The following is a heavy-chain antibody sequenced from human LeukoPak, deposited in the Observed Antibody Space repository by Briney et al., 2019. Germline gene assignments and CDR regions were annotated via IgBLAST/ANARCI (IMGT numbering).Heavy chain of an antibody. Sequence: SETLSLTCTVSGGSISSSGYYWSWIRQHPGKGLEWIGYIYYSGSTYYNPSLKSRVTISVDTSKNQFSLKLSSVTAADTAVYYCARAGGDYWFDPWGQGTLVTVSS. V-gene: IGHV4-31*03. J-gene: IGHJ5*02. D-gene: IGHD2-21*02. CDR2: IYYSGST. CDR3: ARAGGDYWFDP. CDR1: GGSISSSGYY.